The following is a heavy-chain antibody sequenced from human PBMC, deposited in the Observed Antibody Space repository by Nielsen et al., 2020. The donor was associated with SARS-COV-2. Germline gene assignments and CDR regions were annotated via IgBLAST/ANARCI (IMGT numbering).Heavy chain of an antibody. Sequence: ASVKVSCKASGYTFTDFYLHWVRQAPGQGLEWMGVVNPNGATTHYAQKFQDRVTMTWDTSTKTVYMEIHSLTSEDTAMYYCAKTRLEGGFDYWGQGTLVTVTS. D-gene: IGHD3-16*01. CDR1: GYTFTDFY. CDR3: AKTRLEGGFDY. CDR2: VNPNGATT. J-gene: IGHJ4*02. V-gene: IGHV1-46*01.